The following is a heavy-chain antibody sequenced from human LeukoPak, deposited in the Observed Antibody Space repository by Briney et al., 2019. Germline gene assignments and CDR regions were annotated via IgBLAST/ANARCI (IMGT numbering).Heavy chain of an antibody. V-gene: IGHV3-30*02. CDR3: AKDRQTITIFGVVNTPRANFDY. J-gene: IGHJ4*02. Sequence: PGGSLRLSCAASGFSFSRYDIHWVRQAPGKGVEGVAFIRYDGSNKNYADSVKGRFTISRDNFMSTVYLQMNSLRAEDTAVYYCAKDRQTITIFGVVNTPRANFDYWGQGTLVTVSS. D-gene: IGHD3-3*01. CDR1: GFSFSRYD. CDR2: IRYDGSNK.